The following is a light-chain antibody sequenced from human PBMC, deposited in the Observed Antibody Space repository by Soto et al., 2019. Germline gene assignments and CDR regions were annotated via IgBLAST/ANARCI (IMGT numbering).Light chain of an antibody. J-gene: IGKJ1*01. V-gene: IGKV3-20*01. CDR3: HHFGSLPET. CDR2: SAS. Sequence: EVVLTQSPGTLSLSPGEKVTLSCRASQSVSSSYLAWYQQKPGRAPRLLFYSASSRATGIPDRFGGSGSGTDFTLTSSRLEPEDFAVYYCHHFGSLPETFGQGTNVEIK. CDR1: QSVSSSY.